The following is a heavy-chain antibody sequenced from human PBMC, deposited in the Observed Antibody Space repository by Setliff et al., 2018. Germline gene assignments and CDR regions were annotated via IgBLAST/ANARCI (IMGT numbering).Heavy chain of an antibody. J-gene: IGHJ4*02. CDR2: INPNSGGT. CDR3: ARESRVAATNDY. CDR1: GYTFTGFY. Sequence: SVKVSCKASGYTFTGFYMHWVRQAPGQGLEWMGWINPNSGGTNYAQKFQGRVTMTTDTSISTAYMEVSRMTSDDTAVYYCARESRVAATNDYWGQGILVTVSS. V-gene: IGHV1-2*02. D-gene: IGHD2-15*01.